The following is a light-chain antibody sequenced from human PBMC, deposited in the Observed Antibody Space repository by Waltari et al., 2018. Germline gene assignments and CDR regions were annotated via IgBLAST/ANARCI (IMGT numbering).Light chain of an antibody. Sequence: EIQMTQSPSSVSASVGDRVTLTCRAGQDISSALAWHQQKPGQAPNLLIYAVSSLQSGVPSRFSGSGSGTDFTLTISNLQPADVATYFCQQGASFPPTFGQGTKVEIK. V-gene: IGKV1-12*01. CDR1: QDISSA. CDR2: AVS. CDR3: QQGASFPPT. J-gene: IGKJ1*01.